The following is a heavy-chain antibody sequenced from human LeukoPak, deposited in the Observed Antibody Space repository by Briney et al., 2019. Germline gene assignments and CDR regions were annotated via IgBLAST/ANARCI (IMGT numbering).Heavy chain of an antibody. Sequence: GGSLRLSCVGSGFTSIAYALTWARQAPGKGLEWVSGISGGGVTTYYADSVKGRFTISRDNSKNTLYLQMNSLRADDAAIYYCARNQQLGGHSYYYYGMDVWGQGTTVTVSS. D-gene: IGHD3-16*01. CDR2: ISGGGVTT. CDR1: GFTSIAYA. J-gene: IGHJ6*02. CDR3: ARNQQLGGHSYYYYGMDV. V-gene: IGHV3-23*01.